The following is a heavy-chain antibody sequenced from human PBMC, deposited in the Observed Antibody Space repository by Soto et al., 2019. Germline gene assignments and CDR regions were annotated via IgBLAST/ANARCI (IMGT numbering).Heavy chain of an antibody. CDR3: ASTGTYYYDSSGYSTLDY. J-gene: IGHJ4*02. CDR2: IDPSDSYT. V-gene: IGHV5-10-1*01. Sequence: PGESLKISCNGSGYSFTSYWISWVRQMPGKGLEWMGRIDPSDSYTNYSPSFQGHVTISADKSISTAYLQWSSLKASDTAMYYCASTGTYYYDSSGYSTLDYWGQGTLVTVYS. D-gene: IGHD3-22*01. CDR1: GYSFTSYW.